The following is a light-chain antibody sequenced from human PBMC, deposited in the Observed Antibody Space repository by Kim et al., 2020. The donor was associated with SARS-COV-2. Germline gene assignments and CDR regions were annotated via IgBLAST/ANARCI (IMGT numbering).Light chain of an antibody. CDR3: QQYGTTPLT. CDR1: QSISSAL. Sequence: EIVLTQSPGTLSLSPGKTATLSCRASQSISSALLAWYQQRPGQAPRLLMSGASIRATGIPDRFSGSGSGTDFTLTISRLETDDFAVYYCQQYGTTPLTFGGGTKVDIK. CDR2: GAS. V-gene: IGKV3-20*01. J-gene: IGKJ4*02.